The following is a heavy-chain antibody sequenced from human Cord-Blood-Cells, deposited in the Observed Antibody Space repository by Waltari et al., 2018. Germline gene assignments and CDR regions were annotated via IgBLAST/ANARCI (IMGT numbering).Heavy chain of an antibody. CDR2: IIPILGIA. J-gene: IGHJ4*02. CDR3: ARGGNFNEGGFDY. Sequence: QVQLVQSGAEVKKPGSSVKVSCKASGGTFRSYTISWVRQAPGQGLEWMGRIIPILGIANYAQKFQGRVTITADKSTSTAYMELSSLRSEDTAVYYCARGGNFNEGGFDYWGQGTLVTVSS. V-gene: IGHV1-69*02. D-gene: IGHD2-21*02. CDR1: GGTFRSYT.